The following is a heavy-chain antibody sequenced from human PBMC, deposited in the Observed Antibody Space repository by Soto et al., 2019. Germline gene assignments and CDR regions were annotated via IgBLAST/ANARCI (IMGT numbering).Heavy chain of an antibody. CDR2: IIPIFGTA. Sequence: QVQLVQSGAEVKKPGSSVKVSCKASGGTFSSYAISWVRQAPGQGLEWMGGIIPIFGTANYAQKFQGRVTITADESTSTAYMELSSLRSEDTAVYYCARAGDYYDSIGYYYWFDPWGQGTLVTVSS. D-gene: IGHD3-22*01. V-gene: IGHV1-69*01. J-gene: IGHJ5*02. CDR1: GGTFSSYA. CDR3: ARAGDYYDSIGYYYWFDP.